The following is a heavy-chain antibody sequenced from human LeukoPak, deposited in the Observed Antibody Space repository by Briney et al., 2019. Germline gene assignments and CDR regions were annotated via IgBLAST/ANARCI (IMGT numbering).Heavy chain of an antibody. CDR1: RFTFSNYV. V-gene: IGHV3-30*18. D-gene: IGHD6-13*01. Sequence: PGGSLGLSCAASRFTFSNYVMHWVRRAPGKGLEWVAVISYDGSDKYYADSVKGRFTISRDNSKNTLYLQMNSLRAEDTAVYYCAKDPRRYSRTGGYFDYWGQGTLVTVSS. J-gene: IGHJ4*02. CDR2: ISYDGSDK. CDR3: AKDPRRYSRTGGYFDY.